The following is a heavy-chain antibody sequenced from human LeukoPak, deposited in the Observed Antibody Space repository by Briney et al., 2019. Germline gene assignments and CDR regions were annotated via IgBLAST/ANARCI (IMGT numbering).Heavy chain of an antibody. CDR1: GGSVNSNDYY. CDR3: ARGRGDYVCEDFDY. CDR2: INHSGST. D-gene: IGHD4-17*01. Sequence: SETLSLTCTVSGGSVNSNDYYWSWIRQPPGKGLEWIGEINHSGSTNYNPSLKSRVTISVDTSKNQFSLKLSSVTAADTAVYYCARGRGDYVCEDFDYWGQGTLVTVSS. J-gene: IGHJ4*02. V-gene: IGHV4-34*01.